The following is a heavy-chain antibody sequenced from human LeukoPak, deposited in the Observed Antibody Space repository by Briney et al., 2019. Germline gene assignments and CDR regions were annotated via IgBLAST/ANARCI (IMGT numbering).Heavy chain of an antibody. CDR2: IYYSGST. V-gene: IGHV4-59*01. D-gene: IGHD2-2*01. CDR1: GGSISSYY. CDR3: ARSLGYCSSTSCYVNYFDY. Sequence: PSETLSLTCTVSGGSISSYYWSWIRQPPGKGLEWIGYIYYSGSTNYNPSLKSRVTISVDTSKNQFSLKLSSVTAADTAVYYCARSLGYCSSTSCYVNYFDYWGQGTLVTVSS. J-gene: IGHJ4*02.